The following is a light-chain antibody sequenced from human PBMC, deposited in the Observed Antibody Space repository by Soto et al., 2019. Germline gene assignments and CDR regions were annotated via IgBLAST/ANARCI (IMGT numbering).Light chain of an antibody. Sequence: EIVLTQSPGTLSLSPGEIATLSCRASQSVSNNFLAWYQHRPGQAPRLLIYGPSTRATGIPDRFSGSGSGTDFTLTISRLEPEDFAVYYCQQYDSALSWTFGQGTKVEIK. CDR1: QSVSNNF. J-gene: IGKJ1*01. CDR3: QQYDSALSWT. V-gene: IGKV3-20*01. CDR2: GPS.